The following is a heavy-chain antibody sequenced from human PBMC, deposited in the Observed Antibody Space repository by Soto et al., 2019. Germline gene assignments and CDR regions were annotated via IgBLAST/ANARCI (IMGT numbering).Heavy chain of an antibody. D-gene: IGHD1-7*01. CDR3: AKAVAGTTAFDY. Sequence: QVQLVESGGGVVQPGRSLRLSCAASGFTFSSYGMHWVRQAPGKGLEWVAVISYDGSNKYYADSVKGRFTISRDNSKNTLYLQMNSLRAEDTAVYYCAKAVAGTTAFDYWGQGTLVTVSS. V-gene: IGHV3-30*18. CDR1: GFTFSSYG. J-gene: IGHJ4*02. CDR2: ISYDGSNK.